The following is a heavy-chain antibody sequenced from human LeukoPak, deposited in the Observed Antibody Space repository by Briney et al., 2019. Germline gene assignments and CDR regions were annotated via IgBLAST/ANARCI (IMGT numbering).Heavy chain of an antibody. J-gene: IGHJ4*02. V-gene: IGHV4-59*11. CDR3: ERETAMVLDY. Sequence: SETLSLTCSVSGGSINNHIWSWIRQPPGKGLEWIGYISYSGSANYNPSLKSRVTISVDTSKNQFSLKVTSVTAADTAVYYCERETAMVLDYWGQGTLVTVSS. CDR2: ISYSGSA. CDR1: GGSINNHI. D-gene: IGHD5-18*01.